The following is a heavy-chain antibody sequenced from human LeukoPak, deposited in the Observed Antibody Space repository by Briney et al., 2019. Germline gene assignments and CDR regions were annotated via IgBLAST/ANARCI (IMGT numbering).Heavy chain of an antibody. Sequence: VASVKVFCKASGYSFTDYYMHWVRQAPGQGLESMGWINPDSGGTNYPQKFQGRVTMTRDTSISTAYMELSRLRSDDTAVYYCARGGHYYSYSMDVWGKGTTVTVSS. V-gene: IGHV1-2*02. CDR2: INPDSGGT. J-gene: IGHJ6*03. CDR3: ARGGHYYSYSMDV. CDR1: GYSFTDYY.